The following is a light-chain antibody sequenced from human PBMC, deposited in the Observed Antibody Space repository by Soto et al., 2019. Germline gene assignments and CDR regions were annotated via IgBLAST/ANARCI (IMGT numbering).Light chain of an antibody. CDR1: QCISTS. Sequence: GDRCTITFRASQCISTSLAWYQQKPGKAPKLRIYDASSLESGVPSRFSGSGSATEFTLTISSLQPDDFATSYCQRYNIYSGTFGQGTKVEIK. V-gene: IGKV1-5*01. CDR3: QRYNIYSGT. J-gene: IGKJ1*01. CDR2: DAS.